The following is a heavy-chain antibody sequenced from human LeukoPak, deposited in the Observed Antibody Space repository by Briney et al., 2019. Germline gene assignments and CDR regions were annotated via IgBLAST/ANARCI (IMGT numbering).Heavy chain of an antibody. V-gene: IGHV3-66*01. CDR3: ARDEEQQLVYDY. Sequence: PGGSLRLSCAASGFTVSSNYMSWVRQAPGKGLEWVSVIYSGGSTYYADSVKGRFTISRDNSKNTLYLQMNSLRAEDTAVYYCARDEEQQLVYDYWGQGTLVTVSS. J-gene: IGHJ4*02. CDR1: GFTVSSNY. CDR2: IYSGGST. D-gene: IGHD6-13*01.